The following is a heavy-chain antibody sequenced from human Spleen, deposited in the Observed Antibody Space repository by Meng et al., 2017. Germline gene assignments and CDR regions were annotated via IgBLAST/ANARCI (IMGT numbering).Heavy chain of an antibody. V-gene: IGHV4-61*08. Sequence: SETLSLTCTVSGGSISSGGYYWSWIRQHPGKGLEWIGYIYYSGSTNYNPSLKSRVTISVDTSKNQFSLKLSSVTAADTAVYYCARLPYDILTGFPYYFDYWGQGTLVTVSS. D-gene: IGHD3-9*01. CDR2: IYYSGST. CDR1: GGSISSGGYY. CDR3: ARLPYDILTGFPYYFDY. J-gene: IGHJ4*02.